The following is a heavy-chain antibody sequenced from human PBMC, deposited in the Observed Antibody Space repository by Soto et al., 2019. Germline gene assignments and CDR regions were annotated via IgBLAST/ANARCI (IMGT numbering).Heavy chain of an antibody. CDR1: GGTFSSYA. J-gene: IGHJ4*02. V-gene: IGHV1-69*13. CDR2: IIPIFGTA. D-gene: IGHD3-3*01. Sequence: SVKVSCKASGGTFSSYAISWVRQAPGQGLEWMGGIIPIFGTANYAQKFQGRVTITADESTTTAYMELSGVSSEDTAVYYCARSYRTASFSSDFGSGNYWDYWGQGTLVTVSS. CDR3: ARSYRTASFSSDFGSGNYWDY.